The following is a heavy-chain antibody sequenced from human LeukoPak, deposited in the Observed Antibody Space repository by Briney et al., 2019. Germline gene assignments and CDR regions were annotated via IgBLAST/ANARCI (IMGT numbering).Heavy chain of an antibody. CDR3: VKYSNSCYDP. CDR1: VFTLSSNT. J-gene: IGHJ5*02. D-gene: IGHD6-13*01. Sequence: GGSLRLSCSASVFTLSSNTMRWVRQAQWKGLEYVSAISSSGGGTYYADSVKGRFTISRDNSKNTLYLQMSSLRAEDTAMYYCVKYSNSCYDPWGQGTLVTVSS. CDR2: ISSSGGGT. V-gene: IGHV3-64D*06.